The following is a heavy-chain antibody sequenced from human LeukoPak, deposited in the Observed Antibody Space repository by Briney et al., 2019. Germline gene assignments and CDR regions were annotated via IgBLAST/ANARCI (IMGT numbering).Heavy chain of an antibody. CDR3: ARDRRYFGIDN. J-gene: IGHJ4*02. Sequence: GGSLRLSCAASGFTFSSYAMSWVRQAPGKGLEWVSAISGSGGSTYYADSVKGRFTISRDNSKNTLYLQMNSLRAADTAVYYCARDRRYFGIDNWGQGTLVTVSS. V-gene: IGHV3-23*01. CDR2: ISGSGGST. CDR1: GFTFSSYA. D-gene: IGHD2/OR15-2a*01.